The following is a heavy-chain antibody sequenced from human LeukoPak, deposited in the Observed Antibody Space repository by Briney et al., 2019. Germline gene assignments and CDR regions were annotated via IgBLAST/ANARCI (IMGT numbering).Heavy chain of an antibody. CDR1: GFSFSSYG. J-gene: IGHJ1*01. CDR2: IQYDGSNK. Sequence: GGSLRLSCAASGFSFSSYGMHWVRQAPGKGLEWVAFIQYDGSNKYYADSVKGRFTISRDNSKNTLYLQTNSLRAEDTAVYYCAKDRSGPAEHWGQGTLVTVSS. V-gene: IGHV3-30*02. CDR3: AKDRSGPAEH.